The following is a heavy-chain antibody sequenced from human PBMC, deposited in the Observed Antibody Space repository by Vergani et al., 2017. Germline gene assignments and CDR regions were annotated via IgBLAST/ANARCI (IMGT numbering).Heavy chain of an antibody. J-gene: IGHJ3*02. CDR1: GFTFSSYG. CDR2: IRYDGSNK. Sequence: QVQLVESGGGVVQPGGSLRLSCAASGFTFSSYGMHWVRQAPGKGLEWVAFIRYDGSNKDYADSVKGRFTISRANSKNTLYLQMNSLRAEETAVYYCAKGGVCGGDCYSGSDAFDIWGQGTMVTVSS. V-gene: IGHV3-30*02. D-gene: IGHD2-21*01. CDR3: AKGGVCGGDCYSGSDAFDI.